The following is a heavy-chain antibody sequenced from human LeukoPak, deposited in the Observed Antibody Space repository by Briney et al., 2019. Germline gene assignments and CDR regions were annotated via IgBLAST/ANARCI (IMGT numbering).Heavy chain of an antibody. V-gene: IGHV4-61*02. J-gene: IGHJ2*01. Sequence: PSETLSLTCTVSGGSISSGSYYWSWIRQPAGKGLEWIGRIYTSGSTSYNPSLKSRVTISVDTSKNQFSLKLSSVTAADTALYYCARGTVERGLDTFHWYFDLWGRGTLVTVSS. CDR1: GGSISSGSYY. CDR3: ARGTVERGLDTFHWYFDL. D-gene: IGHD6-19*01. CDR2: IYTSGST.